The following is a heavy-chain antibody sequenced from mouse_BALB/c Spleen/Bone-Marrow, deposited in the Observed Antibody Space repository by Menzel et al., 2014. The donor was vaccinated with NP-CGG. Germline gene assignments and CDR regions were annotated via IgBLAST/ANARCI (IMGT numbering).Heavy chain of an antibody. CDR1: GYTFTSYW. CDR3: TRRLTGSYAMDY. J-gene: IGHJ4*01. D-gene: IGHD4-1*01. Sequence: QVQLQQSGAELVRPGASVKLSCKASGYTFTSYWINWVKLRPGQGLEWIGNIYPSDSYTNYNQKFKDKATLTVDKSSSTACMQLSSPTSEDSAVYYCTRRLTGSYAMDYWGQGTSVTVSS. V-gene: IGHV1-69*02. CDR2: IYPSDSYT.